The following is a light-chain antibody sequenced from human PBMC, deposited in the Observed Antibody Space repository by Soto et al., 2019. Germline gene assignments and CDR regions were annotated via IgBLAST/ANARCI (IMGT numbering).Light chain of an antibody. CDR3: QQRSNWPRT. CDR2: DAS. V-gene: IGKV3-11*01. CDR1: QSVSSY. J-gene: IGKJ1*01. Sequence: EIVLTQSSGTLPLCPWERPTLACRASQSVSSYLAWYQQKPGQAPRLLIYDASNRATGIPARFSGSGSGTYFTLTISILEPEDFAVYYCQQRSNWPRTFGQGTKVDIK.